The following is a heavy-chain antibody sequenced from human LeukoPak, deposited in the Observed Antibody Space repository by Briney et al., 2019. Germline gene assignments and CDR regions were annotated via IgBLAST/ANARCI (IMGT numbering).Heavy chain of an antibody. Sequence: SETLSLTCTVSGGSISSSSYYWGWIRQPPGKGLEWIGSIYYSGSTYYNPSLKSRVTISVDTSKNQFSLKLSSVTAADTAVYYCARRWDIVVVPAARTLSYFDYWGQGTLVTVSS. CDR1: GGSISSSSYY. V-gene: IGHV4-39*01. D-gene: IGHD2-2*01. CDR3: ARRWDIVVVPAARTLSYFDY. CDR2: IYYSGST. J-gene: IGHJ4*02.